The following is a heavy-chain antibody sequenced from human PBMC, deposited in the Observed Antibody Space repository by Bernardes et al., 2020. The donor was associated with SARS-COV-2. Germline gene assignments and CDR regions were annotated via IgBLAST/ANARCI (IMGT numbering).Heavy chain of an antibody. D-gene: IGHD3-16*01. J-gene: IGHJ4*02. Sequence: ASVKVSCKASGYTFTSYGISWVRQAPGQGLEWMGWISAYNGNTNYAQKLQGRVTMTTDTSTSTAYMELRSLRSDDTAVYYCARAPVMITFGGVNELDYWGQGTLVTVSS. CDR2: ISAYNGNT. CDR3: ARAPVMITFGGVNELDY. V-gene: IGHV1-18*01. CDR1: GYTFTSYG.